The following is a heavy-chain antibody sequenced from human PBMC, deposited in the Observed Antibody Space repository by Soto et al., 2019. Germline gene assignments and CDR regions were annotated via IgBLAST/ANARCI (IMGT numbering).Heavy chain of an antibody. D-gene: IGHD6-6*01. Sequence: VESLKIYCKGSGYSFTSYWISWVRQMPGKGLEWMGRIDPSDSYTNYSPSFQGHVTISADKSISTAYLQWSSLKASDTAMYYCARHSSIAASDNWFDPWGQGTLATVSS. CDR1: GYSFTSYW. CDR2: IDPSDSYT. J-gene: IGHJ5*02. CDR3: ARHSSIAASDNWFDP. V-gene: IGHV5-10-1*01.